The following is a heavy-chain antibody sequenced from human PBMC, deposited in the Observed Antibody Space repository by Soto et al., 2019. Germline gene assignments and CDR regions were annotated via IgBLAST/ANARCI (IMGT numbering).Heavy chain of an antibody. CDR3: TRGRGFGHFTPPFDY. J-gene: IGHJ4*02. D-gene: IGHD3-3*02. CDR1: GGSFSGYF. V-gene: IGHV4-34*01. Sequence: QVQLQQWGAGLLKPSETMSLTCAVSGGSFSGYFWSWIRQPPGKGLEWIGEINHSGSTYYNPSLGSRVPFLVDTSRSQFSLTLRSVTAADTAVYFCTRGRGFGHFTPPFDYWGQGTLVTVSS. CDR2: INHSGST.